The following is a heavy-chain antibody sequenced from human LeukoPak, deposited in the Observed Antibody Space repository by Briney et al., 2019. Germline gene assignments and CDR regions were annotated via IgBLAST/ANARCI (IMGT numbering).Heavy chain of an antibody. Sequence: SETLSLTCAVYGGSFSDYYWSWIRQPPGKGLEWIGEINHSGSTNYNPSLKSRVTISVDTSKNQFSLKLSSVTAAYTAVYYCARVRGGYGDYWGQGTLVTVSS. CDR1: GGSFSDYY. V-gene: IGHV4-34*01. CDR3: ARVRGGYGDY. J-gene: IGHJ4*02. CDR2: INHSGST. D-gene: IGHD2-15*01.